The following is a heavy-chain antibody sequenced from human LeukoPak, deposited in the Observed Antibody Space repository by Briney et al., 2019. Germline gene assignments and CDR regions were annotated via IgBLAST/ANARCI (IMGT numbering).Heavy chain of an antibody. V-gene: IGHV4-34*01. CDR1: GGSISSYY. CDR2: INHSGST. D-gene: IGHD2-2*01. J-gene: IGHJ4*02. Sequence: SETLSLTCTVSGGSISSYYWSWIRQPPGKGLEWIGEINHSGSTNYNPSLKSRVTISVDTSKNQFSLKLSSVTAADTAVYYCARGPVYQIWGITSFDYWGQGTLVTVSS. CDR3: ARGPVYQIWGITSFDY.